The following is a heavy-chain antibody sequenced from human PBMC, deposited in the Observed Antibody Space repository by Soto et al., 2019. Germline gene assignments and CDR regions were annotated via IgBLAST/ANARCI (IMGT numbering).Heavy chain of an antibody. Sequence: PSETLSLTCAVSGYSISSSNWWGWIRQPPGKGLEWIGYIYYSGTTYYNPSLKSRVTMSVDTSKNQFSLKLTSVTAVDTAVYYCASHDLSNRAAGTAALDNWGQGTMVTVSS. CDR3: ASHDLSNRAAGTAALDN. V-gene: IGHV4-28*01. D-gene: IGHD6-13*01. CDR1: GYSISSSNW. J-gene: IGHJ3*02. CDR2: IYYSGTT.